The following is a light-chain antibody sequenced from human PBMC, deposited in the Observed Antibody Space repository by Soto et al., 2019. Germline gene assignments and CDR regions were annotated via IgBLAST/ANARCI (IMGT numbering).Light chain of an antibody. J-gene: IGKJ1*01. Sequence: DIQMTQYPSSLSASVGDRVTITCRASQGIRIDLGWFQQRPGKAPKRLIYGASSLQSGDPSRFSGSGSGTEFTLTICNLQPEDFATYYCLQHNSFSRTFGQGTKV. CDR3: LQHNSFSRT. CDR1: QGIRID. CDR2: GAS. V-gene: IGKV1-17*02.